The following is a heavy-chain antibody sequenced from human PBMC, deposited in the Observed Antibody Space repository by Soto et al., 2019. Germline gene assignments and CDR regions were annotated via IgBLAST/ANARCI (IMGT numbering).Heavy chain of an antibody. D-gene: IGHD3-22*01. J-gene: IGHJ5*02. CDR3: ARLTYYYDSSGYYNNWFDP. CDR1: GGSVSSGSYY. V-gene: IGHV4-61*01. CDR2: IYYSGST. Sequence: SETLSLTCTVSGGSVSSGSYYWSWIRQPPGKGLEWIGYIYYSGSTNYNPSLKSRVTISVDTSKNQFSLKLSSVTAADTAVYYCARLTYYYDSSGYYNNWFDPWGQGTLVTVSS.